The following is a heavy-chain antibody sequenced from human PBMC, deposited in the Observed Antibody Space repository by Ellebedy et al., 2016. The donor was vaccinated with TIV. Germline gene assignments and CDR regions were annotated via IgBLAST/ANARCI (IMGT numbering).Heavy chain of an antibody. D-gene: IGHD5-12*01. CDR1: GFTFSRFW. J-gene: IGHJ4*02. V-gene: IGHV3-7*01. CDR3: ASAAHGSGAYESF. CDR2: INQGGSET. Sequence: PGGSLRLSCAASGFTFSRFWMAWVRQAPGKGLEWVATINQGGSETYYVDSVKGRFTISRDNSKNSLYLQMNSLRADDTALYHCASAAHGSGAYESFWGQGTLVTVSS.